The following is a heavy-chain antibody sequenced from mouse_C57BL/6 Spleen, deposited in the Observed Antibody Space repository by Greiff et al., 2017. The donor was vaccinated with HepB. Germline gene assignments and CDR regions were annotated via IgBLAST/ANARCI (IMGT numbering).Heavy chain of an antibody. CDR3: ARRYYGSSYLYYFDY. D-gene: IGHD1-1*01. V-gene: IGHV1-69*01. CDR1: GYTFTSYW. J-gene: IGHJ2*01. Sequence: QVQLKQPGAELVMPGASVKLSCKASGYTFTSYWMHWVKQRPGQGLEWIGEIDPSDSYTNYNQKFKGKSTLTVDKSSSTAYMQLSSLTSEDSAVYYCARRYYGSSYLYYFDYWGQGTTLTVSS. CDR2: IDPSDSYT.